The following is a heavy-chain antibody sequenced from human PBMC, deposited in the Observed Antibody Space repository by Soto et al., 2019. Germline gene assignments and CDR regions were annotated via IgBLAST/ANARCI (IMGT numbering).Heavy chain of an antibody. V-gene: IGHV3-48*02. D-gene: IGHD1-26*01. CDR3: VRDDKWAFDI. CDR2: ISVGSGSI. J-gene: IGHJ3*02. Sequence: EARLVESGGGLVQPGRSRRLSCAASGFTFSSYAFNWVRQAPGKGLEWISYISVGSGSIFYADSVKGRFTISRDDAQNSLYLQMNTLRDEDTAIYFCVRDDKWAFDIWGQGTTVIVSS. CDR1: GFTFSSYA.